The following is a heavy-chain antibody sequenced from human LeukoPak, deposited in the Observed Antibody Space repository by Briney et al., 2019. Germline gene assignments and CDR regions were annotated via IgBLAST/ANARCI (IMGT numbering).Heavy chain of an antibody. Sequence: GASVKVSCKASGYTFTGYYMHWVRQAPGQGLEWMGWINPNSGGTNYAQKFQGRVTMTRDTSISTAYMELSRLRSDDTAVYYCARARKYSSGCLTDYWGQGTLVTVSS. D-gene: IGHD6-19*01. CDR2: INPNSGGT. V-gene: IGHV1-2*02. J-gene: IGHJ4*02. CDR3: ARARKYSSGCLTDY. CDR1: GYTFTGYY.